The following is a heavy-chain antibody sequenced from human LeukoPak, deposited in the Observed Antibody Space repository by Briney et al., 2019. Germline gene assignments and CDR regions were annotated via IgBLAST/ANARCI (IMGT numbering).Heavy chain of an antibody. D-gene: IGHD3-10*01. Sequence: PGGSLRLSCAASGFTFSRYSMHWVRQAPGKGLEWVANIKQDGSEKYYVDSVKGRFTISRDNAKNSLYLQMNSLRAEDTAVYYRARDGSFGALDIWGQGTMVTVSS. V-gene: IGHV3-7*01. CDR3: ARDGSFGALDI. CDR1: GFTFSRYS. J-gene: IGHJ3*02. CDR2: IKQDGSEK.